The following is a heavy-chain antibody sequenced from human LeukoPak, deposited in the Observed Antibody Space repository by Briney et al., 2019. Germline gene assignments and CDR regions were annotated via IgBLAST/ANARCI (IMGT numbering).Heavy chain of an antibody. Sequence: SVKVSCKASGGTFSSYAISWVRQAPGQGLEWMGGIIPIFGTANYAQKFQGRVTITADESTSTAYMELSSLRPEDTAVYYCARDYSIVVVPAAMNDWFDPWGQGTLVTVSS. CDR2: IIPIFGTA. D-gene: IGHD2-2*01. CDR1: GGTFSSYA. J-gene: IGHJ5*02. CDR3: ARDYSIVVVPAAMNDWFDP. V-gene: IGHV1-69*13.